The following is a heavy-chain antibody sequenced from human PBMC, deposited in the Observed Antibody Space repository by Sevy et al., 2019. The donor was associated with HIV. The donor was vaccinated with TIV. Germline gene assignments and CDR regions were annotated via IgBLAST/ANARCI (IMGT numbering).Heavy chain of an antibody. V-gene: IGHV3-15*01. J-gene: IGHJ4*02. CDR2: IRSKAGGGTT. D-gene: IGHD2-15*01. Sequence: GGSLRLSCAASGFTFSNAWMSWVRQSPGKGLEWVGRIRSKAGGGTTDYATIVKRKFTISRDDSRDILYLQLNSLETEDTAVYYCTTDHRRDGIVVVPFEYWGQGTLVTVSS. CDR3: TTDHRRDGIVVVPFEY. CDR1: GFTFSNAW.